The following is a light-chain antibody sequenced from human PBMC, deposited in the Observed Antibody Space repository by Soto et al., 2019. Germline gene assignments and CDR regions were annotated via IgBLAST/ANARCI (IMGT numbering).Light chain of an antibody. Sequence: SYELTQPPSVSVSPGQTASITCSGEKLGEKYACWYQQKPGQYPVLVIYQDSKRPSGIPERFSGSNSGNTATLTISGTQSMDEADYYCQAWDSSTYVLGTGTKVTVL. CDR2: QDS. V-gene: IGLV3-1*01. CDR3: QAWDSSTYV. CDR1: KLGEKY. J-gene: IGLJ1*01.